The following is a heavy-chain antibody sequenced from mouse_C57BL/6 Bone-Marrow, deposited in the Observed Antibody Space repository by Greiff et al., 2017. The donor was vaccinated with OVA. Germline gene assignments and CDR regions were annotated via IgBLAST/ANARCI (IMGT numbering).Heavy chain of an antibody. D-gene: IGHD2-3*01. Sequence: EVQVVESGGGLVKPGGSLKLSCAASGFTFSDYGMHWVRQAPEKGLEWVAYISSGSSTIYYADTVKGRFTISRDNAKNTLFLQMTSLRSEDTAMYYCASRFYDGYYWAMDYWGQGTSVTVSS. CDR1: GFTFSDYG. CDR3: ASRFYDGYYWAMDY. V-gene: IGHV5-17*01. J-gene: IGHJ4*01. CDR2: ISSGSSTI.